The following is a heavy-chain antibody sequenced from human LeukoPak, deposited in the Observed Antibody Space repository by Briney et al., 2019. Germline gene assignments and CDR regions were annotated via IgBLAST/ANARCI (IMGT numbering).Heavy chain of an antibody. Sequence: GGSLRLSCAASGFAVSSNYMSWVRQAPGKGLEWVSVIYSGGSTYYADSVKGRFTISRDNSKNTLYLQMNSLRAEDTAVYYCARGRYCSSTSCYAFDYWGQGTLVTVSS. CDR2: IYSGGST. D-gene: IGHD2-2*01. CDR3: ARGRYCSSTSCYAFDY. J-gene: IGHJ4*02. V-gene: IGHV3-66*01. CDR1: GFAVSSNY.